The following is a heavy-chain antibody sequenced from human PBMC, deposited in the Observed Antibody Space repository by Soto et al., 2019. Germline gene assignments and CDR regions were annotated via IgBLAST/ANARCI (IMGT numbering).Heavy chain of an antibody. Sequence: GGSLRLSCAASGFTFSSYWMSWVRQAPGKGLEWVANIKQDGSEKYYLDSVKGRFTISRDNAKSSLYLQMNSLRAEDTAVYYCARDQKGWEPPPEAFDIWGQGTMVTVSS. CDR1: GFTFSSYW. CDR2: IKQDGSEK. V-gene: IGHV3-7*03. CDR3: ARDQKGWEPPPEAFDI. J-gene: IGHJ3*02. D-gene: IGHD1-26*01.